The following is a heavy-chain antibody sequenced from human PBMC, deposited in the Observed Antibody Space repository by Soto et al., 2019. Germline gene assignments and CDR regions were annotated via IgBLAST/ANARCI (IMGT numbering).Heavy chain of an antibody. Sequence: QVQLVESGGGVVQPGRSLRLSCAASGFTFSSYGMHWVRQAPGKGLEWVAVISYDGSNKYYADSVKGRFTISRDNSKNTPYLQMNSLRAEDTAVYYCAKEYIGVVITTCFDYWGQGTLVTVSS. J-gene: IGHJ4*02. CDR2: ISYDGSNK. CDR3: AKEYIGVVITTCFDY. CDR1: GFTFSSYG. D-gene: IGHD3-22*01. V-gene: IGHV3-30*18.